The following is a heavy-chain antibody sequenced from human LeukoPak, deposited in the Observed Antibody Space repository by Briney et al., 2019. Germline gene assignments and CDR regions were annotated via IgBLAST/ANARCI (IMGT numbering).Heavy chain of an antibody. CDR1: GFTFSNYA. J-gene: IGHJ6*04. Sequence: GGSLRLSCAASGFTFSNYAIHWVRQAPGKGLEWVPVVSYDGGNEYYADSVKGRFTISRDNSKNTLYLQMNSLRAEDTAVYYCARDRERYYYFGMDVWGKGTTVTVSS. V-gene: IGHV3-30*04. CDR3: ARDRERYYYFGMDV. CDR2: VSYDGGNE.